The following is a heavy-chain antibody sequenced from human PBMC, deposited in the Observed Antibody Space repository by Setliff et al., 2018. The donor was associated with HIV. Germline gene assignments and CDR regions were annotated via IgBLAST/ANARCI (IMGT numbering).Heavy chain of an antibody. CDR1: GGSISSSSYY. V-gene: IGHV4-39*07. J-gene: IGHJ3*02. Sequence: PSETLSLTCTVSGGSISSSSYYWGWIRQPPGKGLEWIGTIYYSGNTYYDPSLKSRVTISVDTSKNQFSLNLSSVTAADTAVYYCARDGCTSTSCYFIRALDTWGQGTMVTVSS. D-gene: IGHD2-2*01. CDR2: IYYSGNT. CDR3: ARDGCTSTSCYFIRALDT.